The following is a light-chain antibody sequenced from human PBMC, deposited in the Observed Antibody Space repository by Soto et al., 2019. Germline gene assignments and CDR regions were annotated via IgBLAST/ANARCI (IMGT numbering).Light chain of an antibody. CDR1: QSISKN. CDR2: AAS. V-gene: IGKV1-39*01. J-gene: IGKJ4*01. CDR3: QQSYNTPALT. Sequence: DIHMTQSPSSLSASVGDRVTITCRATQSISKNLNWYQQKPVKAPKLLIYAASSLQSGVTSRFSGSGSGTDFTLTISSPPPDDFATYYCQQSYNTPALTFGGGNRVEI.